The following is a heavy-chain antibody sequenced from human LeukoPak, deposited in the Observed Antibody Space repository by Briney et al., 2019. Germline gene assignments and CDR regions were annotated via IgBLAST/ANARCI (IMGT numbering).Heavy chain of an antibody. Sequence: ASVKVSCKASGYTFTSYGISWVRQAPGQGLEWMGWISAYNGNTNYAQKLRGRVTMTTDTSTSTAYMELRSLRSDDTAVYYCARAYSSGWALDYWGQGTLVTVSS. CDR3: ARAYSSGWALDY. J-gene: IGHJ4*02. CDR1: GYTFTSYG. V-gene: IGHV1-18*01. CDR2: ISAYNGNT. D-gene: IGHD6-19*01.